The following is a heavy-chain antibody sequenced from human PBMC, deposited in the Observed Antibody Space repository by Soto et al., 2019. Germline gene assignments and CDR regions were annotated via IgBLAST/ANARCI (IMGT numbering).Heavy chain of an antibody. V-gene: IGHV1-3*01. J-gene: IGHJ5*02. Sequence: GASVKVSCKASGYTFTSYAMHWVRQAPGQRLEWMGWINAGNGNTKYSQKFQGRVTITRDTSASTAYMELSSLRSEDTAVYYCARGFGGGDADCFDPGGQETLVPVSS. CDR2: INAGNGNT. CDR3: ARGFGGGDADCFDP. D-gene: IGHD2-21*02. CDR1: GYTFTSYA.